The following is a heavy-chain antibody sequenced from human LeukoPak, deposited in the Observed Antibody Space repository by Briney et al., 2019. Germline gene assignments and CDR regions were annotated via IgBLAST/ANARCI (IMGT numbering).Heavy chain of an antibody. J-gene: IGHJ3*02. CDR3: AVIRFYYYGPGNKKEEDAFDI. CDR1: GYTFTSYD. CDR2: MNPNSGNT. V-gene: IGHV1-8*01. Sequence: ASVKVSCKASGYTFTSYDINWVRQATGQGLEWMGWMNPNSGNTGYAQKFQGRVTMTRNTSISTAYMELSSLRSEDTAVYYCAVIRFYYYGPGNKKEEDAFDIWGQGTMVTVSS. D-gene: IGHD3-10*01.